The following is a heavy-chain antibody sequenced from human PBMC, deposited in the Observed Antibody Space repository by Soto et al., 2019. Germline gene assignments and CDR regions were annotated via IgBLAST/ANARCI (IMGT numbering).Heavy chain of an antibody. CDR3: AKDQKYRYYDFWSGYPLYYYYGMDV. J-gene: IGHJ6*02. V-gene: IGHV3-9*01. Sequence: PGGSLRLSCAASGFTFDDYAMHWVRQAPGKGLEWVSGISWNSGSKGYADSVKCRFTISRDNAKNSLYLQMNSLRAEDTALYYCAKDQKYRYYDFWSGYPLYYYYGMDVWGQGTTVTVSS. CDR1: GFTFDDYA. CDR2: ISWNSGSK. D-gene: IGHD3-3*01.